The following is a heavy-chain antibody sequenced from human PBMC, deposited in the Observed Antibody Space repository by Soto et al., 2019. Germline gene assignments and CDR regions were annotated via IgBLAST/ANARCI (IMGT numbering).Heavy chain of an antibody. CDR3: AREDSGSYYGMDX. Sequence: ASVKVSCKASGYTFTGYYMHWVRQAPGQGLEWMGWINPNSGGTNYAQKFQGWVTMTRDTSISTAYMELSRLRSDDTAVYYCAREDSGSYYGMDXWGQGTTVTVSS. CDR1: GYTFTGYY. D-gene: IGHD1-26*01. CDR2: INPNSGGT. J-gene: IGHJ6*02. V-gene: IGHV1-2*04.